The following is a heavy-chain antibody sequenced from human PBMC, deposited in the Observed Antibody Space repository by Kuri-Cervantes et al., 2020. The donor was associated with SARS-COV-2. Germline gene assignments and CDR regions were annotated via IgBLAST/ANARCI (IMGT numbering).Heavy chain of an antibody. V-gene: IGHV3-33*08. D-gene: IGHD3-3*01. J-gene: IGHJ6*02. CDR1: GFTFSTYS. CDR3: ARDLFRGKIFAEPGGMDV. Sequence: GGSLRLSCAASGFTFSTYSMNWVRQAPGKGLEWVAVIWYDGSNKYYADSVKGRFTISRDNSKNTLYLQMNSLRAEDTAVYYCARDLFRGKIFAEPGGMDVWGQGITVTVSS. CDR2: IWYDGSNK.